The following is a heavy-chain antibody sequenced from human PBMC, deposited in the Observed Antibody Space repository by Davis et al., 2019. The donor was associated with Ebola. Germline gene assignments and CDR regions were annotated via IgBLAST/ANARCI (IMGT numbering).Heavy chain of an antibody. CDR3: AKDSPLYYDFWSGYFDY. Sequence: AASVKVSCKASGGTFSSYAISWVRQAPGQGLEWMGGIIPIFGTADYAQKFQGRVTMTRDTSTSTVYMELSSLRSEDTAVYYCAKDSPLYYDFWSGYFDYWGQGTLVTVSS. CDR2: IIPIFGTA. J-gene: IGHJ4*02. CDR1: GGTFSSYA. V-gene: IGHV1-69*05. D-gene: IGHD3-3*01.